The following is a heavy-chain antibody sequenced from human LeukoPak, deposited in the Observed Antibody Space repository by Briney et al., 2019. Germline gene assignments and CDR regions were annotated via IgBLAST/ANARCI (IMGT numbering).Heavy chain of an antibody. CDR2: IIPIFGTA. Sequence: GSSVKVSCKASGGTFSSYAISWVRQAPGQGLEWMGGIIPIFGTANYAQKFQGRVTITADESTSRAYMELSSLRSEDTAVYYCARGYCSGGSCYHAVDYWGQGTLVTVSS. D-gene: IGHD2-15*01. V-gene: IGHV1-69*01. J-gene: IGHJ4*02. CDR1: GGTFSSYA. CDR3: ARGYCSGGSCYHAVDY.